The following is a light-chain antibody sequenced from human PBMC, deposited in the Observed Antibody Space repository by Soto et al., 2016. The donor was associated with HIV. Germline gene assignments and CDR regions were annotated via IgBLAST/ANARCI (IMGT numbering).Light chain of an antibody. V-gene: IGLV3-19*01. J-gene: IGLJ1*01. CDR3: NSRYTSDSHHYV. Sequence: SSELIQDPVVSVALRQTVKITCQGDSVTSYYVSWYQQKPGQAPRLVIYGKNNRPSGIPDRFSGSSSGNTASLTITGAQAEDEADYYCNSRYTSDSHHYVFGTGTKVTV. CDR1: SVTSYY. CDR2: GKN.